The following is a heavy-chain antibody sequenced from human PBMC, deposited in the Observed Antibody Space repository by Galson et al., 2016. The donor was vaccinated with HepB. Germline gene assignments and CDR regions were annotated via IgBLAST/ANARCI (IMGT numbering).Heavy chain of an antibody. Sequence: SLRLSCAVSGFTFSNYAMNWVRQAPGKGLEWVSAISGRGDTTFYADSVRGRFTISRDNSKKTLHLQLNSLRADDTAVYYCAKDPVPLITMKLVGPFDYWGQGTLVTVSS. CDR3: AKDPVPLITMKLVGPFDY. CDR1: GFTFSNYA. V-gene: IGHV3-23*01. D-gene: IGHD3-22*01. J-gene: IGHJ4*02. CDR2: ISGRGDTT.